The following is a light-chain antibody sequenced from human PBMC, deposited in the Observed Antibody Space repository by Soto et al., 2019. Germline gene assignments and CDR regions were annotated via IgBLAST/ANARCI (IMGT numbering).Light chain of an antibody. CDR2: GVS. V-gene: IGKV3-20*01. CDR1: HTVVNDF. Sequence: VLTQSPGTVSLSPGERATLSCGASHTVVNDFLAWYQQRPGQAPRLLFYGVSRRATSIPDRFSGSGSGTDFTLTISRLEPEDFAVYYCQHLDKFGQGTKVEIK. CDR3: QHLDK. J-gene: IGKJ2*01.